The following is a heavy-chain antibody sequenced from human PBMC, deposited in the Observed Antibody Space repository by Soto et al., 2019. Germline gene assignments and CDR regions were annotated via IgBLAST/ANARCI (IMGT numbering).Heavy chain of an antibody. D-gene: IGHD3-3*01. CDR2: ISGSGGST. CDR3: AKEVLEWFPRRRGGRVGFDY. J-gene: IGHJ4*02. V-gene: IGHV3-23*01. CDR1: GFTFSSYA. Sequence: PGGSLRLSCAASGFTFSSYAMSWVRQAPGKGLEWVSAISGSGGSTYYADSVKGRFTISRDNSKNTLYLQMNSLRAEDTAVYYCAKEVLEWFPRRRGGRVGFDYWGQGTMVTVSS.